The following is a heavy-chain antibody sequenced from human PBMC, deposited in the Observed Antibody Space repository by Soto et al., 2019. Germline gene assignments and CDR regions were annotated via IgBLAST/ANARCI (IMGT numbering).Heavy chain of an antibody. V-gene: IGHV3-11*06. CDR3: ARGAILTGIDV. J-gene: IGHJ6*02. Sequence: PVGSLRLSCAASGVTFSDYYMSWIRQAPGKGLEWVSYISSSSSYTNYADSVKGRFTISRDNAKNSLYLQMNSLRAEDTAVYYCARGAILTGIDVWGQGTTVTVSS. CDR1: GVTFSDYY. CDR2: ISSSSSYT. D-gene: IGHD3-3*01.